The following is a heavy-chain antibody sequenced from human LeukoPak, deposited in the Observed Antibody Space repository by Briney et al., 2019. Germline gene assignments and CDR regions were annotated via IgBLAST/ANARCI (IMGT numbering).Heavy chain of an antibody. V-gene: IGHV3-48*04. J-gene: IGHJ4*02. CDR1: GFTFSSYS. Sequence: GGSLRLSCAASGFTFSSYSMNWVRQAPGKGLEWVSYISSSSRTIYYADSVKGRFTISRDNAKNSLYLQMNSLRAEDTAVYYCARDCSGGSCYSGIDYWGQGTLVTVSS. CDR3: ARDCSGGSCYSGIDY. D-gene: IGHD2-15*01. CDR2: ISSSSRTI.